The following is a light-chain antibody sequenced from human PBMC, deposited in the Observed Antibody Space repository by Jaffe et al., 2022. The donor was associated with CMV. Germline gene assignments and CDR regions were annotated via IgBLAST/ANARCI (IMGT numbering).Light chain of an antibody. Sequence: EIVLTQSPDFQSVTPKERVTITCRASQSVDSTLHWYQQKPDQSPKLLIKYASQSISGVPSRFSGSGSGTDFTLTIDSLEAEDAATYYCHQSRTLPWTFGQGTKVEIK. CDR1: QSVDST. CDR3: HQSRTLPWT. CDR2: YAS. J-gene: IGKJ1*01. V-gene: IGKV6-21*02.